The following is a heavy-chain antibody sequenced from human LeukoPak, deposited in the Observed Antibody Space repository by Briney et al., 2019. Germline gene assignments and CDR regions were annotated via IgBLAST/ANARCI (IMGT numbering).Heavy chain of an antibody. V-gene: IGHV4-34*01. CDR1: GDSFSDYY. CDR2: INHSGTT. Sequence: SETLSLTCAVYGDSFSDYYWSWIRQPPGKGPEWIGEINHSGTTNSHPSFKSRVTMSVDTSKNQFSLKLSSVTAVDTAVYYCARCPMGGELLPFDYWGQGTLVTVSS. J-gene: IGHJ4*02. D-gene: IGHD1-26*01. CDR3: ARCPMGGELLPFDY.